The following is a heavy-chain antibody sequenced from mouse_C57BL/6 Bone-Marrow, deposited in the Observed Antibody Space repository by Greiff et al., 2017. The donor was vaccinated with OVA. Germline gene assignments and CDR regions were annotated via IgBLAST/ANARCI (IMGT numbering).Heavy chain of an antibody. J-gene: IGHJ3*01. D-gene: IGHD2-5*01. CDR3: ARRGYYSNYGFAY. CDR2: IWSGGST. CDR1: GFSLTSYG. V-gene: IGHV2-2*01. Sequence: QVQLQQSGPGLVQPSQSLSITCTVSGFSLTSYGVHWVRQSPGKGLEWLGVIWSGGSTDYNAAFISRLSISKDNSKSQVFFKMNCLQADDTAIYYCARRGYYSNYGFAYWGQGTLVTVSA.